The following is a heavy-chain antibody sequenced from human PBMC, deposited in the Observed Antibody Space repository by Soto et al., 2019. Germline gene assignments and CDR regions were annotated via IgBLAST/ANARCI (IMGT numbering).Heavy chain of an antibody. J-gene: IGHJ4*02. D-gene: IGHD3-10*01. CDR1: GFTFSNSW. Sequence: GSLRLSCAASGFTFSNSWMTWIRQAPGKGLEWVANINEDGGAKSYAESVKGRITISRDNVKNSLYLQMNSLRAEDTAVYYCARGGGGASDYWGQGTLVTVSS. CDR2: INEDGGAK. V-gene: IGHV3-7*01. CDR3: ARGGGGASDY.